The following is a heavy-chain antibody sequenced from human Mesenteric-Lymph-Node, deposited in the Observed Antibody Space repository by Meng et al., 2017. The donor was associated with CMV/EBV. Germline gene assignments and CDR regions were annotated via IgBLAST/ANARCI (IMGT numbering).Heavy chain of an antibody. CDR3: ARIAVPGFYYFDY. Sequence: GSLRLSCAVYGGSFSGYYWTWIRQPPGKGLEWIGEINLSGSTNYNPSLKSRVTISVDTSKNQFSLNLTSVTAADTAVYYCARIAVPGFYYFDYWGQGTLVTVSS. D-gene: IGHD6-19*01. CDR2: INLSGST. CDR1: GGSFSGYY. V-gene: IGHV4-34*01. J-gene: IGHJ4*02.